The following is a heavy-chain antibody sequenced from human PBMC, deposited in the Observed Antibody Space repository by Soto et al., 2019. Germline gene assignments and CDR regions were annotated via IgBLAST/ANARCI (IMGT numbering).Heavy chain of an antibody. D-gene: IGHD2-8*01. V-gene: IGHV1-3*01. CDR1: GYTFTSYA. CDR2: INAGNGNT. Sequence: ASVKVSCKASGYTFTSYAMHWVRQAPGQRLEWMGWINAGNGNTKYSQKFQGRVTITRDTSASTAYTELSSLRSEDTAVYYCARDGIKVYAIQSDTYNWFDPWGQGTLVTVSS. CDR3: ARDGIKVYAIQSDTYNWFDP. J-gene: IGHJ5*02.